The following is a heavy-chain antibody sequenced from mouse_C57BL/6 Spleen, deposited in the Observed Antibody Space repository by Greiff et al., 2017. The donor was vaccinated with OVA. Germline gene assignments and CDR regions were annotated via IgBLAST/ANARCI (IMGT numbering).Heavy chain of an antibody. CDR2: IYPGDGDT. V-gene: IGHV1-80*01. D-gene: IGHD2-3*01. CDR1: GYAFSSYW. CDR3: ARGLFYDGYWYFDV. Sequence: VKLVESGAELVKPGASVKISCKASGYAFSSYWMNWVKQRPGKGLEWIGQIYPGDGDTNYNGKFKGKATLTADKSSSTAYMQLSSLTSEDSAVYFCARGLFYDGYWYFDVWGTGTTVTVSS. J-gene: IGHJ1*03.